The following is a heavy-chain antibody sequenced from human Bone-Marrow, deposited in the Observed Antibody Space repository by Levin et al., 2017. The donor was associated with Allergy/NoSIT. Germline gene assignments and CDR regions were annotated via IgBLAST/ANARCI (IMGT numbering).Heavy chain of an antibody. V-gene: IGHV1-8*01. CDR3: ARMYSVPAPFDY. CDR2: MNPNSGNT. Sequence: ASVKVSCKASGYTFTSYDINWVRQATGQGLEWMGWMNPNSGNTGYAQKFQGRVTMTRNTSISTAYMELSSLRSEDTAVYYCARMYSVPAPFDYWGQGTLVTVSS. CDR1: GYTFTSYD. D-gene: IGHD2-21*01. J-gene: IGHJ4*02.